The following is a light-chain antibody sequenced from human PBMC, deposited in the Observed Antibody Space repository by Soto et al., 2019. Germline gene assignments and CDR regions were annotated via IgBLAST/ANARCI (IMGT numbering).Light chain of an antibody. CDR1: QSFSSY. V-gene: IGKV3-11*01. J-gene: IGKJ4*01. CDR3: QQRSIWPLT. CDR2: DAS. Sequence: EIVLTQSPATLSLSPGERATLSCRSSQSFSSYLAWYQQKPGQAPRLLVYDASNRATGIPARFSGSGSGADFTLTISSLEPEDFAVYYCQQRSIWPLTFGGGTKVEIK.